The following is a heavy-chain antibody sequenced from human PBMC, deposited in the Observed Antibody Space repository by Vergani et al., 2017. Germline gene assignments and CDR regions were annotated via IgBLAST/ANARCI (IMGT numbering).Heavy chain of an antibody. J-gene: IGHJ4*02. CDR2: IWYDGSNK. D-gene: IGHD3-3*02. V-gene: IGHV3-33*01. CDR3: ARDRAYAGISD. CDR1: GFTFSSYG. Sequence: QVQLVESGGGVVQPGRSLRLSCAASGFTFSSYGMHWVRQAPGKGLEWVAVIWYDGSNKYYADSVKGRFTISRDNSKNTLYLQMNSLRAEDTAVYYCARDRAYAGISDGGQGTLVTVSS.